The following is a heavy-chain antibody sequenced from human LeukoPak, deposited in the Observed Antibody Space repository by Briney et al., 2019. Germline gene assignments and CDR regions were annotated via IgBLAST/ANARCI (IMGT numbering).Heavy chain of an antibody. CDR1: GYSFTSYW. Sequence: GESLKTSCKGSGYSFTSYWIGWVRQMPGKGLEWMGIIYPGDSDTRYRPSFQGQVTISADKSTSTAYLQWSSLKASDTAMYYCARRGYCSGGSCFSHAFDIWGQGTMVTVSS. CDR3: ARRGYCSGGSCFSHAFDI. V-gene: IGHV5-51*01. D-gene: IGHD2-15*01. CDR2: IYPGDSDT. J-gene: IGHJ3*02.